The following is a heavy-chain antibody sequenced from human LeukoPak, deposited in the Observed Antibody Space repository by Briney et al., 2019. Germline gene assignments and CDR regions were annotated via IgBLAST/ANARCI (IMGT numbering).Heavy chain of an antibody. CDR1: GFTFRNAW. D-gene: IGHD3-22*01. CDR3: TTTYNYDSSGSIVDY. J-gene: IGHJ4*02. CDR2: IKSKTDGGTT. Sequence: GGSLRLSCAASGFTFRNAWMTWVRQAPGQGLEWVGRIKSKTDGGTTDYAAHVKVRFTISRDDSKNTLYLKMNSLKTEDTALYYCTTTYNYDSSGSIVDYWGQGTLVTVSS. V-gene: IGHV3-15*01.